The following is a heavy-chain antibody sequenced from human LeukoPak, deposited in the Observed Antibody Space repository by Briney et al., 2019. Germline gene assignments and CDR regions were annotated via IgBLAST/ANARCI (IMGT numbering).Heavy chain of an antibody. D-gene: IGHD6-6*01. CDR2: MNPNSGNT. Sequence: ASVKVSFKASGYTFTIYDINWVRQATGQGREWMGWMNPNSGNTGYAQKFQGRVTMTRNTSISTAYMELSSLRSEDTAVYYCARGLRQLVPYYYYVMDVWGQGTTVTVSS. V-gene: IGHV1-8*01. J-gene: IGHJ6*02. CDR1: GYTFTIYD. CDR3: ARGLRQLVPYYYYVMDV.